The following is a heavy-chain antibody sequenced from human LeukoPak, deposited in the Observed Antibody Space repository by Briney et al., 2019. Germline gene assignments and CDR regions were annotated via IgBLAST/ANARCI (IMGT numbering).Heavy chain of an antibody. V-gene: IGHV3-53*01. D-gene: IGHD3-22*01. Sequence: GGSLRLSCAASGFTVSRNYMTWVRQAPGKGLEWVSVIYSGGSTYYADSVKGRFTISRDNSKNTLYLQMNSLRAKDTAVYYCAGTIVGKWAIDYWGQGTLVTVSS. J-gene: IGHJ4*02. CDR2: IYSGGST. CDR3: AGTIVGKWAIDY. CDR1: GFTVSRNY.